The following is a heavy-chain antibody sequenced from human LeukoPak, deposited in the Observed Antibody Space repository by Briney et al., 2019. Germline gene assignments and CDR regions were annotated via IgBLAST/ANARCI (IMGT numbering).Heavy chain of an antibody. CDR1: GFRFSNSA. V-gene: IGHV3-23*01. Sequence: GGSLRLSCATSGFRFSNSAFNWVRQAPGKGLEWVSSITANGDATYYADSVKGRFTISRDNSKNTLYLQMSSLRAEDTAVYYCATFGVIVRNDYLDYWGRGALVAVSS. D-gene: IGHD3-3*01. CDR3: ATFGVIVRNDYLDY. CDR2: ITANGDAT. J-gene: IGHJ4*02.